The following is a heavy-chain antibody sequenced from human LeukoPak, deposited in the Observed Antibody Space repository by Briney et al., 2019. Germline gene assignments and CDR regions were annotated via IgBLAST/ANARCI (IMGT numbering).Heavy chain of an antibody. CDR1: GFTFSSYS. Sequence: TGGSLRLSCAASGFTFSSYSMNWVRQAPGKGLEWVSYISSSSSTIYYADSVKGRFTISRDNAKNSLYLQMNSLRAEDTAVYYCARDVRDGYNFGKPDAFDIWGQGTMVTVSS. D-gene: IGHD5-24*01. J-gene: IGHJ3*02. CDR3: ARDVRDGYNFGKPDAFDI. CDR2: ISSSSSTI. V-gene: IGHV3-48*01.